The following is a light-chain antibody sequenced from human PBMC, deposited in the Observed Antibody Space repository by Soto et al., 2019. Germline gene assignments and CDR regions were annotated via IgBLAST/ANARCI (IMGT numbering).Light chain of an antibody. V-gene: IGLV3-21*02. J-gene: IGLJ2*01. CDR3: QVWDSSSDHVV. CDR1: NIGTKS. CDR2: DDS. Sequence: SYELTQPPSVSTAPGETARITCGGDNIGTKSVHWYQQKPGQAPVLVVYDDSDRPSGIPERFSGSNSGNTATLTIRRVEAGDEADYYCQVWDSSSDHVVFGGGTKLTVL.